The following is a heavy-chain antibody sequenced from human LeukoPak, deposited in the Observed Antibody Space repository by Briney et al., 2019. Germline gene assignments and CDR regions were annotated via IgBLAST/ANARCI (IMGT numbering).Heavy chain of an antibody. CDR3: ARGVAVAGNRAVYFDY. V-gene: IGHV4-34*01. CDR2: INHSGST. Sequence: ASETLSLTCAVYGGSSSGYYWGWIRHPPGKGLEWMGEINHSGSTNYNPSLKSRDTISVDTSKNQFSLKLSSVTAADTAVYYCARGVAVAGNRAVYFDYWGQGTLVTVSS. CDR1: GGSSSGYY. D-gene: IGHD6-19*01. J-gene: IGHJ4*02.